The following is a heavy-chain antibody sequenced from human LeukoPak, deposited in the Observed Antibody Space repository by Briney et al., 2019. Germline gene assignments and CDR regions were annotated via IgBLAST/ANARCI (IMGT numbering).Heavy chain of an antibody. D-gene: IGHD3-16*01. CDR3: VRDLIDAWGASPPTDY. V-gene: IGHV3-30*04. CDR1: GFTLMNYA. Sequence: PGGSLRLSCAVSGFTLMNYAMHWVRQAPGKGPQWVAVISYDGRNRYYTDSVRGRFTISRDNSDNTLFLHMNSLRAEDTAVYFCVRDLIDAWGASPPTDYWGQGTLVTVSS. CDR2: ISYDGRNR. J-gene: IGHJ4*02.